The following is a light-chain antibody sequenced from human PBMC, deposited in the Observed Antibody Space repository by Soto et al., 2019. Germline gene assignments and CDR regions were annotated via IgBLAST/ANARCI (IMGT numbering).Light chain of an antibody. CDR3: QQYGSSFT. CDR1: QSVTNNY. J-gene: IGKJ3*01. V-gene: IGKV3-20*01. Sequence: EIVLTQSPGTLSLSPGGRATLSCRASQSVTNNYLAWYRQKPGQAPRLLIYAASSRAAGTPDRFSGSGSGTDFTLTISRLEPEDFAVYYCQQYGSSFTFGPGTKVDIK. CDR2: AAS.